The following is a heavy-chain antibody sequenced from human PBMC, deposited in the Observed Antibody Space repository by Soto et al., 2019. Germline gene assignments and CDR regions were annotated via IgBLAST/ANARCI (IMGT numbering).Heavy chain of an antibody. J-gene: IGHJ4*02. Sequence: GGSLRLSCAASGFTFSSYGMHWVRQAPGKGLEWVAVISYDGSNKYYADSVKGRFTISRDNSKNTLYLQMNSLRAEDTAVYYCAKGVAGTEIDYWGQGTPVTVSS. V-gene: IGHV3-30*18. CDR3: AKGVAGTEIDY. CDR2: ISYDGSNK. D-gene: IGHD6-19*01. CDR1: GFTFSSYG.